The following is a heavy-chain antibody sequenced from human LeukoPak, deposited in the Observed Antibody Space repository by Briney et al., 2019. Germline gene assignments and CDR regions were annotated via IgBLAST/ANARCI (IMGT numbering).Heavy chain of an antibody. V-gene: IGHV3-23*01. CDR3: AKVSSGWYIAAEDY. J-gene: IGHJ4*02. CDR2: ISGSGGST. CDR1: GFTFSSYA. D-gene: IGHD6-19*01. Sequence: GGSLRLSCAASGFTFSSYAMSWARQAPGKGLEWVSAISGSGGSTYYADSVKGRFTISRDNSKNTLYLQMNSLRAEDTAVYYCAKVSSGWYIAAEDYWGQGTLVTVSS.